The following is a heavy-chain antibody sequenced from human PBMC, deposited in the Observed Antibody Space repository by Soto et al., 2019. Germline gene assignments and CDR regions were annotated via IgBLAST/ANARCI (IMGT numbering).Heavy chain of an antibody. V-gene: IGHV2-5*02. CDR2: IYWDDDK. D-gene: IGHD3-10*01. CDR3: EDRRRFGEPVRV. Sequence: QITLKESGPTLVKPTQTLTLTCTFSGFSLSTSGVGVGWIRQPPGKALEWLALIYWDDDKRYSPSLKSRLTITKDTSKNQVVLTMTNMDPVDTATYYCEDRRRFGEPVRVWGQGTLVTVSS. J-gene: IGHJ4*02. CDR1: GFSLSTSGVG.